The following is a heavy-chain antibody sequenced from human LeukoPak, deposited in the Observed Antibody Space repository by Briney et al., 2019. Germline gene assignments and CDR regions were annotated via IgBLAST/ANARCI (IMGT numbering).Heavy chain of an antibody. CDR1: GFTFSSYS. D-gene: IGHD2-2*01. CDR2: ISSSSYI. V-gene: IGHV3-21*01. Sequence: GGSLRLSCAASGFTFSSYSMNWVRQAPGKGLEWVSSISSSSYIYYADSVKGRFTISRDNAKNSLYLQMNSLRAEDTAVYYCARGMWDIVVVPAAMGGGDDYWGQGTLVTVSS. CDR3: ARGMWDIVVVPAAMGGGDDY. J-gene: IGHJ4*02.